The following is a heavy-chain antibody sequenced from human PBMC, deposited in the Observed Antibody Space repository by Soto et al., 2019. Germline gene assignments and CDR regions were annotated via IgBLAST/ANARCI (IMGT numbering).Heavy chain of an antibody. Sequence: PGGSLRLSCAASGFTFSSYAMHWVRQAPGKGLEWVAVISYDGSNKYYADSVKGRFTISRDNSKNTLYLQMNSLRAEDTAVYYCASVREYGSSWYYFDYWGQGTLVTVSS. CDR2: ISYDGSNK. CDR3: ASVREYGSSWYYFDY. CDR1: GFTFSSYA. J-gene: IGHJ4*02. V-gene: IGHV3-30-3*01. D-gene: IGHD6-13*01.